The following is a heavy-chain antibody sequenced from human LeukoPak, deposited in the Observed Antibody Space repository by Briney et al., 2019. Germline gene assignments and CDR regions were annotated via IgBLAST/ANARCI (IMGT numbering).Heavy chain of an antibody. CDR3: AREVGGSYYSHYYYYYMDV. CDR2: INPNSGGT. V-gene: IGHV1-2*02. J-gene: IGHJ6*03. Sequence: ASVKVSCKASGYTFTSYAMHWVRQAPGQRLEWMGWINPNSGGTNYAQKFQGRVTMTRDTSISTAYMELRSLRSDDTAVYCCAREVGGSYYSHYYYYYMDVWGKGTTVTISS. CDR1: GYTFTSYA. D-gene: IGHD1-26*01.